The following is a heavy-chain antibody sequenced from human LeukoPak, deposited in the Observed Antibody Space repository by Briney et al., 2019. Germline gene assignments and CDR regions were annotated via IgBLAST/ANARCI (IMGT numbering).Heavy chain of an antibody. CDR3: ARVRIVVVPAAMRWFDP. CDR2: INHSGST. Sequence: SETLSLTCAVYGGSFSGYYWSWIRQPPGKGLEWIGEINHSGSTNYSPSLKSRVTISVDTSKNQFSLKLSSVTAADTAVYYCARVRIVVVPAAMRWFDPWGQGTLVTVSS. J-gene: IGHJ5*02. D-gene: IGHD2-2*01. V-gene: IGHV4-34*01. CDR1: GGSFSGYY.